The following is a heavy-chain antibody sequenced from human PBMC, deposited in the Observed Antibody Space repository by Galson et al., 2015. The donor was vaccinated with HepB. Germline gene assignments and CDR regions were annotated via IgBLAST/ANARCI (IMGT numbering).Heavy chain of an antibody. V-gene: IGHV3-33*08. CDR2: IWYDGSNK. J-gene: IGHJ4*02. D-gene: IGHD5-24*01. CDR3: ARDRRARWLQLITDY. CDR1: GFTFYSYG. Sequence: SLRLSCAASGFTFYSYGMHWVRQAPGKGLEWVAAIWYDGSNKYYADSVKGRFAISRDNSKNTLYLQMNSLRAEDTAVYYCARDRRARWLQLITDYWGQGTLVTVSS.